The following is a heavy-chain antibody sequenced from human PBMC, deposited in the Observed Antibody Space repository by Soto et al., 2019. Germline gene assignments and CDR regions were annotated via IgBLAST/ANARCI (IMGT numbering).Heavy chain of an antibody. Sequence: QVQLQESGPGLVKPSETLSLSCTVSGGSTSSYYWSWIRQPPGKGLEWIGYIYYSGSTNYNPSLTRRVPISLDPARNLFALELSSVTGADTAGYYCARGGNGICNPDGYCRGGEKTNWCDPWCQGTMVTVSS. V-gene: IGHV4-59*01. D-gene: IGHD2-15*01. CDR1: GGSTSSYY. CDR2: IYYSGST. CDR3: ARGGNGICNPDGYCRGGEKTNWCDP. J-gene: IGHJ5*02.